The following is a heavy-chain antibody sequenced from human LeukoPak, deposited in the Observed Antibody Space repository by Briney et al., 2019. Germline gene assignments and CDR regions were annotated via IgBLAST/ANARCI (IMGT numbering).Heavy chain of an antibody. J-gene: IGHJ4*02. D-gene: IGHD3/OR15-3a*01. Sequence: PSETLSLTCAVSGGSISSYYWSWIRQPAGKGLEWIGEINHSGSTNYNPSLKSRVTISVDTSKNQFSLKLTSVTAADTAVYYCARQTGSGLFILPGGQGTLVTVSS. CDR2: INHSGST. V-gene: IGHV4-34*01. CDR1: GGSISSYY. CDR3: ARQTGSGLFILP.